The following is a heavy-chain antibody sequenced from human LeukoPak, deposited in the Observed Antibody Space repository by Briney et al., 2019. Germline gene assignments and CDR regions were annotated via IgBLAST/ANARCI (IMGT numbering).Heavy chain of an antibody. J-gene: IGHJ4*02. V-gene: IGHV3-23*01. CDR3: AKDLQGHCAGDCYVY. CDR1: GFTFSMHW. Sequence: GGSLRLSCAASGFTFSMHWMSWVRQAPGKGLEWVSVISGSGGSTHYADSVKGRFTISRDNSKNTLYLQMNSLRAEDTAVYFCAKDLQGHCAGDCYVYWGQGTLVTVTS. D-gene: IGHD2-21*02. CDR2: ISGSGGST.